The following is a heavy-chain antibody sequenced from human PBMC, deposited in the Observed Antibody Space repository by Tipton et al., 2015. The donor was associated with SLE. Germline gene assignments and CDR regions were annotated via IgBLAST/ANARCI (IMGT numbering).Heavy chain of an antibody. V-gene: IGHV3-20*04. J-gene: IGHJ4*02. D-gene: IGHD3-10*01. CDR3: ARDWDYSSGNHFFDH. Sequence: SLRLSCAASGFTFDDYGMTWVRQAPGKGLEWVAGVSRNGDRTSHTDSVKGRFTISRDNDKNSLYLQMNSLRTEDTAFYYCARDWDYSSGNHFFDHWGQGTLVTVSS. CDR1: GFTFDDYG. CDR2: VSRNGDRT.